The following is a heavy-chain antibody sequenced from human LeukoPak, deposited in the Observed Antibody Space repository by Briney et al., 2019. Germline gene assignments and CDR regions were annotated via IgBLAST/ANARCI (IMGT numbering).Heavy chain of an antibody. CDR2: INAGNGNT. D-gene: IGHD5-24*01. V-gene: IGHV1-3*01. J-gene: IGHJ4*02. CDR3: ARGRGMATITSYFDY. CDR1: GYTFTSYA. Sequence: GASVKVSCKASGYTFTSYAMHWVRQAPGQRLEWMGWINAGNGNTKYSQKFQGRVTITRDTSASTVYMELSSLRSEDTAVYYCARGRGMATITSYFDYWGQGTLVTVSS.